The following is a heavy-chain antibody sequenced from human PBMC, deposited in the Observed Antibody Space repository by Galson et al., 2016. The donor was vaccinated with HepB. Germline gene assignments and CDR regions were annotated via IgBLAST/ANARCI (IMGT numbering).Heavy chain of an antibody. CDR1: GFNYDNYA. CDR3: AEETVSRWQLLRTFYGMDA. Sequence: SLRLSCAASGFNYDNYAMHWVRQAPGKGLEWVSGISWNSGRVGYVDSVKGRFTISRDNAKNSLYLQMNSLRPEDTAMYYCAEETVSRWQLLRTFYGMDAWGQGTTVTVSS. D-gene: IGHD2-15*01. CDR2: ISWNSGRV. J-gene: IGHJ6*02. V-gene: IGHV3-9*01.